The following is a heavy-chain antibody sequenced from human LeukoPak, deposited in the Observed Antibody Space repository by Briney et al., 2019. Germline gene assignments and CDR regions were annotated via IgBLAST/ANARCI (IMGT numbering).Heavy chain of an antibody. D-gene: IGHD6-13*01. CDR3: AREGSSWYGGYYYYGMDV. Sequence: PGRSLRLSCAASGFTFSSYAMHWVRQAPGKGLEWVAVISYDGSNKYYADSVKGRFTISRDNSKNTLYLQVNSLRAEDTAVYYCAREGSSWYGGYYYYGMDVWGQGTTVTVSS. CDR1: GFTFSSYA. V-gene: IGHV3-30-3*01. J-gene: IGHJ6*02. CDR2: ISYDGSNK.